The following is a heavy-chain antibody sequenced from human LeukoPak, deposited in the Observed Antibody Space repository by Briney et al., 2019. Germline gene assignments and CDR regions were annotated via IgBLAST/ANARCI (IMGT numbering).Heavy chain of an antibody. CDR1: GGSISSPTYY. V-gene: IGHV4-39*01. D-gene: IGHD3-16*02. CDR3: ARLGGYHDPPDY. J-gene: IGHJ4*02. CDR2: IHHSGST. Sequence: SETLSLTCTVSGGSISSPTYYWAWIRQPPGQELEWIKTIHHSGSTYDNPSLKSRFTMSVDTSKNQFFLNLSSVTAADAAVYYCARLGGYHDPPDYWGQGTLVTVSS.